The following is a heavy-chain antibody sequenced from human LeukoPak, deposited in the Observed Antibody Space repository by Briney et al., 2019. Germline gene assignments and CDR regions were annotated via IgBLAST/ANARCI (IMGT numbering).Heavy chain of an antibody. CDR2: VGPSGART. J-gene: IGHJ4*02. Sequence: GGSLRLSCAASGFTFSHHGMNWVRQAPGKGLEWVSGVGPSGARTYYADSVKGRFTVSRDNSKNMVFLQMNSLRAEDTAIYYCAKDLWFGELKGYWGQGTLVTVSS. CDR1: GFTFSHHG. CDR3: AKDLWFGELKGY. D-gene: IGHD3-10*01. V-gene: IGHV3-23*01.